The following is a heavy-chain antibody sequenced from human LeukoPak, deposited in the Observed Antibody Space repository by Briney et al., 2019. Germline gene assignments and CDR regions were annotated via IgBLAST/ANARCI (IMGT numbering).Heavy chain of an antibody. D-gene: IGHD3-3*01. V-gene: IGHV4-39*01. J-gene: IGHJ5*02. CDR3: ARIRITIFGVVIIERENWFDP. CDR2: IYYSGST. CDR1: GGSISSYY. Sequence: PSETLSLTCTVSGGSISSYYWGWIRQPPGKGLEWIGSIYYSGSTYYNPSLKSRVTISVDTSKNQFSLKLSSVTAADTAVYYCARIRITIFGVVIIERENWFDPWGQGTLVTVSS.